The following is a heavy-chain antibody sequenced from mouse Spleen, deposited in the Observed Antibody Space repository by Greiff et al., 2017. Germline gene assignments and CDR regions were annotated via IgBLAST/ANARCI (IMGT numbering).Heavy chain of an antibody. V-gene: IGHV1-26*01. CDR2: INPNNGGT. CDR3: ARFSYGYDLEAYYFDY. J-gene: IGHJ2*01. Sequence: EVQRVESGPELVKPGASVKISCKASGYTFTDYYMNWVKQSHGKSLEWIGDINPNNGGTSYNQKFKGKATLTVDKSSSTAYMELRSLTSEDSAVYYCARFSYGYDLEAYYFDYWGQGTTLTVSS. CDR1: GYTFTDYY. D-gene: IGHD2-2*01.